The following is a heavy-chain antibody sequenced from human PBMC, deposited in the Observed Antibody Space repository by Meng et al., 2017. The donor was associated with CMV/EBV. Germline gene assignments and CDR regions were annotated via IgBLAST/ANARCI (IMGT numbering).Heavy chain of an antibody. CDR3: ARGDYYDSSGYYLRTLFDY. CDR2: INHSGST. CDR1: SFSGYC. V-gene: IGHV4-34*01. Sequence: SFSGYCWSWIRQPPGKGLEWIGEINHSGSTNYNPSLKSRVTISVDTSKNQFSLKLSSVTAADTAVYYCARGDYYDSSGYYLRTLFDYWGQGTLVTVSS. J-gene: IGHJ4*02. D-gene: IGHD3-22*01.